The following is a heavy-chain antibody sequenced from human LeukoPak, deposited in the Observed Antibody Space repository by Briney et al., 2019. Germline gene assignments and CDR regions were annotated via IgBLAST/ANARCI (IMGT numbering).Heavy chain of an antibody. V-gene: IGHV1-18*01. CDR1: GYNFISYG. D-gene: IGHD3-22*01. CDR2: ISAYNGNT. CDR3: ARLAAGYYDSSGYYDY. Sequence: ASVRVSCKASGYNFISYGISWVRQAPGQGLEWMGWISAYNGNTNYAQKLQGRVTMTTDTSTSTAYMELRSLRSDDTAVYYCARLAAGYYDSSGYYDYWGQGTLVTVSS. J-gene: IGHJ4*02.